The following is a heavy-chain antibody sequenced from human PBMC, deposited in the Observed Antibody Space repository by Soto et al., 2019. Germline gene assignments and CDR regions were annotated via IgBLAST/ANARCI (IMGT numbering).Heavy chain of an antibody. CDR3: ARSHIVPRLLMYPYDY. CDR2: IYYSGSA. J-gene: IGHJ4*02. Sequence: SETLSLTCSVSGGSISSVSYYWGWIRQPPGKGLEWIGSIYYSGSAYYSPSLKSRVTMSVDTSKNQLSLELRSVTAADTAVYYCARSHIVPRLLMYPYDYWGQGTLVTVSS. CDR1: GGSISSVSYY. D-gene: IGHD6-6*01. V-gene: IGHV4-39*01.